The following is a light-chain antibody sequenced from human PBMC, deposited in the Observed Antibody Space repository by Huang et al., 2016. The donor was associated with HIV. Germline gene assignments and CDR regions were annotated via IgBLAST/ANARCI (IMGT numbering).Light chain of an antibody. V-gene: IGKV3-11*01. Sequence: EIVLTQSPTTLSLSPGERATLSCRASQSVNRYLAWYQQKPGQAPRLLIYDASNRATGSPARFSGSGSGTDVTLTISSLEPEDFAVYYCQQRSNWPPITFGQGTRLEIK. CDR3: QQRSNWPPIT. CDR1: QSVNRY. CDR2: DAS. J-gene: IGKJ5*01.